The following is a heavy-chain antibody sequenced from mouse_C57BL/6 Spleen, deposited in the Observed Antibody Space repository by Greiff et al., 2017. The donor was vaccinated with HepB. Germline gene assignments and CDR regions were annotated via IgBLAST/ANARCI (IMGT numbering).Heavy chain of an antibody. J-gene: IGHJ1*03. V-gene: IGHV1-72*01. CDR1: GYTFTSYW. Sequence: QVQLQQPGAELVKPGASVKLSCKASGYTFTSYWMHWVKQRPGRGLEWVGRIDPNSGGTKYNEKFKSKATLTVDKPSSTAYMQLSSLTSEDSAVYYCARYGITTVVARYFDVWGTGTTVTVSS. CDR3: ARYGITTVVARYFDV. D-gene: IGHD1-1*01. CDR2: IDPNSGGT.